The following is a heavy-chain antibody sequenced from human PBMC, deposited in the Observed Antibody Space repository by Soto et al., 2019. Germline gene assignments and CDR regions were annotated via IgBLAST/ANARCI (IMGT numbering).Heavy chain of an antibody. CDR1: GYNFTANY. CDR2: INPKSGGT. J-gene: IGHJ4*02. V-gene: IGHV1-2*02. CDR3: ARDLAMCGGSAGFDY. D-gene: IGHD1-26*01. Sequence: ASVKVSCKASGYNFTANYIHWVRQAPGQGFEWMGWINPKSGGTKYPQKFPGRVTMTRETSISTVYMTLTRLTSDDTAVYYCARDLAMCGGSAGFDYCGQGTLVTVYS.